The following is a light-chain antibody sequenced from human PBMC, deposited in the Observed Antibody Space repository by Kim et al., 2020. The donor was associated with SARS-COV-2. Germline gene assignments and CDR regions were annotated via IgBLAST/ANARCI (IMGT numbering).Light chain of an antibody. CDR3: QQYNNWPLT. Sequence: VSPGERATLACRASQSVSSYLAWYQQKPGQAPVLLIYGASTRATGVPARFSGSGSGTEFTLTISSLQSEDFAVYYCQQYNNWPLTFGGGTKVDIK. J-gene: IGKJ4*01. CDR1: QSVSSY. CDR2: GAS. V-gene: IGKV3-15*01.